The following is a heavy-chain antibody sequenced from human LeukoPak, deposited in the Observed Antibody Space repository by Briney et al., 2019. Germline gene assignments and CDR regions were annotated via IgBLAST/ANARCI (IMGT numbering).Heavy chain of an antibody. V-gene: IGHV1-8*03. D-gene: IGHD2-2*01. J-gene: IGHJ3*02. CDR2: MNPNGGDT. Sequence: ASVKVSCKASGYTFTSYDINWVRQATGQGLEWMGWMNPNGGDTAYAQNFQGRVTITRSTSLTTAYMELSSLRSEDTAVYYCARVSGLYCSSTSCYSPADLTLDAFDIWGQGTMVTVSS. CDR1: GYTFTSYD. CDR3: ARVSGLYCSSTSCYSPADLTLDAFDI.